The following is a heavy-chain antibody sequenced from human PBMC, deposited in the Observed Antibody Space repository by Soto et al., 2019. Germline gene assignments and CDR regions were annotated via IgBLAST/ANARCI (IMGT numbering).Heavy chain of an antibody. CDR3: AKDDCISTSCYYFDY. V-gene: IGHV3-30*18. Sequence: QVQLVESGGGVVQPGRSLRLSCAASGFTFSTYGMHWVRQAPGKGLEWVAVISYDGSNKYYADSVKGRFIISRDNSKNTLYLQMNSLRAEDTAVYYCAKDDCISTSCYYFDYWGQGTLVTVSS. J-gene: IGHJ4*02. CDR2: ISYDGSNK. CDR1: GFTFSTYG. D-gene: IGHD2-2*01.